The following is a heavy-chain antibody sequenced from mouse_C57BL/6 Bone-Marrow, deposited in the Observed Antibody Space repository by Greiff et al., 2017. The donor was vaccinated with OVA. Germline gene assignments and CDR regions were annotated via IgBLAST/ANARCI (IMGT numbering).Heavy chain of an antibody. V-gene: IGHV1-47*01. J-gene: IGHJ2*01. D-gene: IGHD3-2*02. CDR2: FHPYNDDT. Sequence: VKLQESGAELVKPGASVKMSCKASGYTFTTYPIEWMKQNHGKSLEWIGNFHPYNDDTKYNEKFKGKATLTVEKSSSTVYLELSRLTSDDSAVYYCARGGGSGYVGGYYFDYWGQGTTLTVSS. CDR1: GYTFTTYP. CDR3: ARGGGSGYVGGYYFDY.